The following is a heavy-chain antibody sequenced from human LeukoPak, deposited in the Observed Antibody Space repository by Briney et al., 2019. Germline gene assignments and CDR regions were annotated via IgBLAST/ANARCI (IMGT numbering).Heavy chain of an antibody. J-gene: IGHJ6*03. D-gene: IGHD3-9*01. CDR1: GFTFSSYG. V-gene: IGHV3-33*06. CDR2: IWYDGSNK. Sequence: GGSLRLSCAASGFTFSSYGMHWVRQAPGKGLKWVAVIWYDGSNKYYADSVKGRFTISRDNSKNTLYLQMNSLRAEDTAVYYCAKGLSITISSPYMDVWGKGTTVTVSS. CDR3: AKGLSITISSPYMDV.